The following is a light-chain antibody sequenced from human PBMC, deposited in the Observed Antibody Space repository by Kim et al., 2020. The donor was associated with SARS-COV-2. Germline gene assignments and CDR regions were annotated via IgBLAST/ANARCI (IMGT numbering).Light chain of an antibody. Sequence: VSPGQTVSISCTGERLGDKYAFWYQQRSGQSPVLVIYQGDKRPSGIPARFSGFLSGNTATLTISGTQPMDEADYYCQAWDSSTAIFGGGTQLTVL. V-gene: IGLV3-1*01. CDR1: RLGDKY. CDR2: QGD. CDR3: QAWDSSTAI. J-gene: IGLJ2*01.